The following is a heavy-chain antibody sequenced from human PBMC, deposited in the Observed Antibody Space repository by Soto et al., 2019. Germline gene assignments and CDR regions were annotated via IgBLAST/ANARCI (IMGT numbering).Heavy chain of an antibody. CDR3: ARGALRYYGMDV. CDR2: INPNSGGT. CDR1: GYTFTGYY. V-gene: IGHV1-2*04. J-gene: IGHJ6*02. Sequence: QVQLVQSGPEVKKPGASVRVSCKASGYTFTGYYMHWVRQAPGQGLEWMGWINPNSGGTNYAQQLQGWVTMTRDTSISTADVELSRLRSDDTAVYYCARGALRYYGMDVWGQGTTVTVSS. D-gene: IGHD4-17*01.